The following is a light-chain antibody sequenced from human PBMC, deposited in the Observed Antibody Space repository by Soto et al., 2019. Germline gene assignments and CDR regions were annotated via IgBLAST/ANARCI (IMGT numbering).Light chain of an antibody. CDR1: QSVSSY. Sequence: EIVLTQSPATLSLSPGERATLSCRASQSVSSYLAWYQQKPGQAPRLLIYDASKRATGIPVRFSGSGSGTDFTLTISGLEPEDFAVYYCQPSSSWAPLFGPGTKVDFK. V-gene: IGKV3-11*01. CDR3: QPSSSWAPL. CDR2: DAS. J-gene: IGKJ3*01.